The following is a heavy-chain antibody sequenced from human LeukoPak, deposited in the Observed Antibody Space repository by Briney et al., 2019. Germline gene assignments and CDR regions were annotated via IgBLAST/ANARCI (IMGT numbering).Heavy chain of an antibody. V-gene: IGHV1-2*02. CDR1: GYTFTGYY. D-gene: IGHD2-15*01. Sequence: GASVKVSCKASGYTFTGYYMHWVRQAPGQGLEWMGWINPNSGGTNYAQKLQGRVTMTTDTSSTTAYMELRSLRSDDTAVYYCARDLVAATPGYFDYWGQGTLVTVSS. CDR3: ARDLVAATPGYFDY. J-gene: IGHJ4*02. CDR2: INPNSGGT.